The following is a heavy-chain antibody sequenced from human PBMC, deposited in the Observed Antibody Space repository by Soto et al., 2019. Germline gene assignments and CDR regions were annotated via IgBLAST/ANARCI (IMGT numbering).Heavy chain of an antibody. V-gene: IGHV1-18*01. J-gene: IGHJ6*02. CDR2: ISAYNVDK. Sequence: ASLQVSVQAVFYTFGHYGNGWLRQAPVQVLAGVAWISAYNVDKDFAQNLQDRVTVTTDTSTTTAYMELRSLGSDNTAIYYCARGGQECSSSGCSYMYDGLDVWGQGTTVTVSS. D-gene: IGHD2-2*01. CDR3: ARGGQECSSSGCSYMYDGLDV. CDR1: FYTFGHYG.